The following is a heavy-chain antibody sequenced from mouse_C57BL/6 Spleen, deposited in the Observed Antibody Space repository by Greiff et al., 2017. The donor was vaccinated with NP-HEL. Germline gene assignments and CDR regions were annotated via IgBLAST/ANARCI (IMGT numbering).Heavy chain of an antibody. CDR2: ISSGSSTI. V-gene: IGHV5-17*01. CDR3: ARGAVVARNAMDY. CDR1: GFTFSDYG. Sequence: EVQVVESGGGLVKPGGPLKLSCAASGFTFSDYGMHWVRQAPEKGLEWVAYISSGSSTIYYADTVKGRFPISRDNAKNTLFLQMTSLRSEDTAMYYCARGAVVARNAMDYWGQGTSVTVSS. J-gene: IGHJ4*01. D-gene: IGHD1-1*01.